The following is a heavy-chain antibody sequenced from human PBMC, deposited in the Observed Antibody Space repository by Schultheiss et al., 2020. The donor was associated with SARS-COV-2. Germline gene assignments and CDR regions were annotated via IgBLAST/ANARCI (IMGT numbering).Heavy chain of an antibody. CDR3: AKVDYYDTWDAFNI. D-gene: IGHD3-22*01. J-gene: IGHJ3*02. CDR1: LGSISTYY. V-gene: IGHV4-59*12. Sequence: SETLSLTCTGPLGSISTYYWSWIRQPPGKGLEWIGYIYYSGSTNYNPSLKSRVTMSVDTSKNQFSLKLSSVTAADTAVYYCAKVDYYDTWDAFNIWGQGTMVTVSS. CDR2: IYYSGST.